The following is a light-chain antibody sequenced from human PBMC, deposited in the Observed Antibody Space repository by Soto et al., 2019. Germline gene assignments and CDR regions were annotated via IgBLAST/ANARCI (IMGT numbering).Light chain of an antibody. CDR3: QQYNQWPLYT. Sequence: EVELTQSPDILSVSPGETATLSCRASQSVRSNLAWYQQKPGQAPRLLIYGASTRATGIPARFSGGGSGTDFTLTISSLQSEDFAIYYCQQYNQWPLYTFGQGTKLEI. CDR2: GAS. J-gene: IGKJ2*01. V-gene: IGKV3-15*01. CDR1: QSVRSN.